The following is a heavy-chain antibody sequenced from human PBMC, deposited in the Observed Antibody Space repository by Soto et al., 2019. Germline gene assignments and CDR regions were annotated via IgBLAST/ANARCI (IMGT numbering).Heavy chain of an antibody. CDR3: ARLDAFERSIWFGEKKPPYYYYMDV. J-gene: IGHJ6*03. Sequence: EVQLVQSGAEVKKPGESLKISCKGSGYSFTSYWIGCVRQMPGKGLEWMGIIYPGDSDTRYSPSFQGQVTISADKSISTAYLQWSSLKASDTAMYYCARLDAFERSIWFGEKKPPYYYYMDVWGKGTTVTVSS. CDR1: GYSFTSYW. D-gene: IGHD3-10*01. V-gene: IGHV5-51*03. CDR2: IYPGDSDT.